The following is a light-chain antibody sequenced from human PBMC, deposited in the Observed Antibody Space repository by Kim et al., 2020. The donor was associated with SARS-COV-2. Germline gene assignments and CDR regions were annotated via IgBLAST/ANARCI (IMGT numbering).Light chain of an antibody. V-gene: IGKV3-15*01. Sequence: EKVMTQSPATLSVSPGERATLSCRASQSVSDNLAWYQQKPGQAPRLLIYGASTRATGIPVRFSGSGSGTEFTLTISSLQSEDFAVYYCQQYNKWPFTFGPGTKVDIK. CDR1: QSVSDN. CDR3: QQYNKWPFT. CDR2: GAS. J-gene: IGKJ3*01.